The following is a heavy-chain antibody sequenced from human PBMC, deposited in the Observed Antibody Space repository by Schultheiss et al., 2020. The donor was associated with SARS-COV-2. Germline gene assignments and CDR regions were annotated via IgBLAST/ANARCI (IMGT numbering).Heavy chain of an antibody. D-gene: IGHD6-13*01. CDR3: AKDRTSGYSSSWFSPEAYYFDY. V-gene: IGHV3-30*18. J-gene: IGHJ4*02. CDR1: GFTFSSYG. CDR2: ISYDGSNK. Sequence: GESLKISCAASGFTFSSYGMHWVRQAPGKGLEWVAVISYDGSNKYYADSVKGRFTISRDNSKNTLYLQMNSLRAEDTAVYYCAKDRTSGYSSSWFSPEAYYFDYWGQGTLVTVSS.